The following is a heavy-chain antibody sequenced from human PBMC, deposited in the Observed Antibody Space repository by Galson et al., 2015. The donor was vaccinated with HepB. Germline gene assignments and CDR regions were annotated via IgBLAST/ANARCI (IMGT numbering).Heavy chain of an antibody. V-gene: IGHV1-69*02. CDR1: GGTFSSYT. J-gene: IGHJ6*02. CDR2: IIPILGIA. CDR3: ARSDGYKGNYYYYGMDV. Sequence: SVKVSCKASGGTFSSYTISWVRQAPGQGLEWMGRIIPILGIANYAQKFQGRVTITADKSTSTAYLELSSLRSEDTAVYYCARSDGYKGNYYYYGMDVWGQGTTVTVSS. D-gene: IGHD5-24*01.